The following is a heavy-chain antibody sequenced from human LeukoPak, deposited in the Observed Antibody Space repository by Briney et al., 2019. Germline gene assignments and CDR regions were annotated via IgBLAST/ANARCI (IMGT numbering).Heavy chain of an antibody. J-gene: IGHJ4*02. CDR1: GFTVSSNY. Sequence: PGGSLRLSCAASGFTVSSNYMSWVRQAPGKGLEWVSVIYSGGSTHYADSVKGRFTISRDNSKNTLYLQMNSLRAEDTAVYYCARGAIVAGTGAFDYWGQGTLVTVSS. V-gene: IGHV3-53*01. D-gene: IGHD6-19*01. CDR2: IYSGGST. CDR3: ARGAIVAGTGAFDY.